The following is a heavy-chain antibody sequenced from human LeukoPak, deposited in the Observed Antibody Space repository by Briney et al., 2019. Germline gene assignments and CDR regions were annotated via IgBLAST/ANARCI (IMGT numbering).Heavy chain of an antibody. D-gene: IGHD2-15*01. Sequence: SETLSLTCTVSGGSISSYYSSWIRQPAGKGLEWIGRIYTSGSTNYNPSLKSRVTMSVDTSKNQFSLKLSSVTAADRAVYYCARDTYCSGGSCYSDYWGQGTLVTVSS. V-gene: IGHV4-4*07. CDR1: GGSISSYY. CDR2: IYTSGST. CDR3: ARDTYCSGGSCYSDY. J-gene: IGHJ4*02.